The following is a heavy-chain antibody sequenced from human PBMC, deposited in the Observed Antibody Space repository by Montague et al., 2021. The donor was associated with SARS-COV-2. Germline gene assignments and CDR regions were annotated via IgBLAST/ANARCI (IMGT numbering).Heavy chain of an antibody. D-gene: IGHD3-10*01. CDR3: ASSMVRGVILYYYGMDV. Sequence: SLRLSCAASGFTFSSYWMSWVRQAPGKGLEWVAYIKQDGSEKYYVDSVKGRFTISRDNAKNSLYLQMNSLRAEDTDVYYCASSMVRGVILYYYGMDVWGQGTTVTVSS. V-gene: IGHV3-7*01. CDR2: IKQDGSEK. J-gene: IGHJ6*02. CDR1: GFTFSSYW.